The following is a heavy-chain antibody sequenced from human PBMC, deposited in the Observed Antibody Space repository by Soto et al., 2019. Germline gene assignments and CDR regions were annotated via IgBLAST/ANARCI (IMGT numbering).Heavy chain of an antibody. D-gene: IGHD6-6*01. CDR2: IFPGDSDT. J-gene: IGHJ1*01. Sequence: PGESLKISCNGSGYSLNNYWIAWVRQMPGKGLEWMGIIFPGDSDTVYSPSFQGQVTISADKSISTAYLQWTSLKASDTAIYYCSKFKYSTSVRYLQHWGQGTPVTVSS. CDR3: SKFKYSTSVRYLQH. CDR1: GYSLNNYW. V-gene: IGHV5-51*01.